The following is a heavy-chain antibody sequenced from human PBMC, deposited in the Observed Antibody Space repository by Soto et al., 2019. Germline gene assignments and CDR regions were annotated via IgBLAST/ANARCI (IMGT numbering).Heavy chain of an antibody. CDR1: GYTFTSYD. D-gene: IGHD2-2*01. V-gene: IGHV1-8*01. CDR3: AREGFCSSTSCYAGNNWFDP. J-gene: IGHJ5*02. Sequence: GASVKVSCKASGYTFTSYDINWARQATGQGLEWMGWMNPNSGNTGYAQKFQGRVTMTRNTSISTAYMELSSLRSEDTAVYYCAREGFCSSTSCYAGNNWFDPWGQGTLVTVSS. CDR2: MNPNSGNT.